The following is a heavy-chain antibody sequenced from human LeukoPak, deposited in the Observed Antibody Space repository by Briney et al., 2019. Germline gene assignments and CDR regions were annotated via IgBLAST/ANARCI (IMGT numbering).Heavy chain of an antibody. V-gene: IGHV3-21*01. D-gene: IGHD5-18*01. CDR3: ARAGYSYPYYFDY. J-gene: IGHJ4*02. Sequence: PGGSLRLSCAASGFTFSRYSMNWVRQATGKGLEWVSYISSSSSYIYYADSVKGRYTISRDNAKNSLYLQMNSLRAEDTAVYYCARAGYSYPYYFDYWGQGTLVTVSS. CDR1: GFTFSRYS. CDR2: ISSSSSYI.